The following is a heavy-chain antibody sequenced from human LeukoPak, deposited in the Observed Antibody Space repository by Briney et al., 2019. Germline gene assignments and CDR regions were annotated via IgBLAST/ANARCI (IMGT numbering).Heavy chain of an antibody. J-gene: IGHJ3*02. V-gene: IGHV3-9*01. CDR1: GFTFDDYA. Sequence: PGGSLRLSCAASGFTFDDYAMHWVRQAPGEGLEWVSGISWNSGNIGYADSVKGRFTISRDNAKNSLYLQMNSLRAEDTALYYCAKDMGTTGTRSYAFDIWGQGTMVTVSS. D-gene: IGHD1-1*01. CDR2: ISWNSGNI. CDR3: AKDMGTTGTRSYAFDI.